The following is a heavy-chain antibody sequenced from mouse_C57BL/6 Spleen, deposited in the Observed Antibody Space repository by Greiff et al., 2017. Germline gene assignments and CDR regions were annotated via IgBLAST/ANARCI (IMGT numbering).Heavy chain of an antibody. CDR3: AREDYYGSRTGYFDV. V-gene: IGHV1-64*01. J-gene: IGHJ1*03. CDR1: GYTFTSYW. Sequence: VQLQQPGAELVKPGASVKLSCKASGYTFTSYWMHWVKQRPGQGLEWIGMIHPNSGSTNYNEKFKSKATLTVDKSSSTAYMQLSSLTSEDSAVYYGAREDYYGSRTGYFDVWGTGTTVTVSS. D-gene: IGHD1-1*01. CDR2: IHPNSGST.